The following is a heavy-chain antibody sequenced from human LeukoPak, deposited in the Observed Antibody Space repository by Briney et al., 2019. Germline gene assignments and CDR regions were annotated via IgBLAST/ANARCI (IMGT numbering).Heavy chain of an antibody. CDR3: ASPSSGQSFDI. CDR1: GFTFSSYG. CDR2: IWYDGSKK. V-gene: IGHV3-33*01. D-gene: IGHD6-19*01. J-gene: IGHJ3*02. Sequence: GGSLRLSCAASGFTFSSYGMHWVRQAPGKGLEWVAVIWYDGSKKYYADSVKGRFTISRDNSKNTLYLQMNSLRAEDTAVYYCASPSSGQSFDIWGQGTMVTVSS.